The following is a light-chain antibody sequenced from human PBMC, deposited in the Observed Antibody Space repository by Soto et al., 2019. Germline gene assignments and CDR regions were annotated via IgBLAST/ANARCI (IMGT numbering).Light chain of an antibody. CDR3: QQYGSSPRYT. CDR1: QSVSSK. CDR2: SAS. V-gene: IGKV3-15*01. J-gene: IGKJ2*01. Sequence: EIVMTQSPATLSLSPGQRATLSCRASQSVSSKLAWYQQRPGQAPRLLIYSASTRATGIPARFSGSGSGTEFTLTISSLQSEDFAVYYCQQYGSSPRYTFGQGTKLEIK.